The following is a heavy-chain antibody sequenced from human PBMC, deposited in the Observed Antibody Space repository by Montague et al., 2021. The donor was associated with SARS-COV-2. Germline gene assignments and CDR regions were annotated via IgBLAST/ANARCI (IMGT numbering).Heavy chain of an antibody. J-gene: IGHJ4*02. V-gene: IGHV4-59*03. Sequence: SETLSLTCTVSGGSIRGYYWSWIRQTQGKGLEGIGYIYYDGSTNYTPSLKSRVTMSVDSSKNQFSLRLSSVTAADTAVYYCARYGSYFEHWGQGTLVTVSS. CDR1: GGSIRGYY. CDR2: IYYDGST. D-gene: IGHD1-26*01. CDR3: ARYGSYFEH.